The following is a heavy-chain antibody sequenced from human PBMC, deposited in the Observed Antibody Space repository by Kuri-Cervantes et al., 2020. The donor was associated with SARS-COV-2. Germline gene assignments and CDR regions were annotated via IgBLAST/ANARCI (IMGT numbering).Heavy chain of an antibody. D-gene: IGHD3-22*01. CDR2: ISSSSSTI. J-gene: IGHJ4*02. Sequence: GESLKISCAASGFTFSSYAMSWVRQAPGKGLEWVSYISSSSSTIYYADSVKGRFTISRDNAKNSLYLQMNSLRDEDTAVYYCARDGGLSVVVIDFDYWGQGTLVTVSS. CDR3: ARDGGLSVVVIDFDY. CDR1: GFTFSSYA. V-gene: IGHV3-48*02.